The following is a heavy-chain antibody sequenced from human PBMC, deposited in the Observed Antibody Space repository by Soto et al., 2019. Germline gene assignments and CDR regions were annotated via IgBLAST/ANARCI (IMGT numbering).Heavy chain of an antibody. CDR1: GGSISSYY. V-gene: IGHV4-59*01. CDR3: ARDRTAMGY. J-gene: IGHJ4*02. CDR2: IYYSGST. Sequence: PSETLSLTCTVSGGSISSYYWSWVRQPPGKGLEWIGYIYYSGSTNYNPSLKSRVTISVDTSKNQFSLKLTSVTAADTAVYYCARDRTAMGYWGQGTLVTVSS. D-gene: IGHD5-18*01.